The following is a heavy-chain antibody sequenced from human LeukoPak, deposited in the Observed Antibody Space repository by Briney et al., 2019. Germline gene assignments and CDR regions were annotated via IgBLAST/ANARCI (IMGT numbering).Heavy chain of an antibody. V-gene: IGHV3-23*01. CDR3: AKRVNFGSGSYSKASYYFDY. Sequence: GGPLRLSCAASGFTFSSYAMGWVRQAPGKGLEWVSTISGSGGSTYYADSVKGRFTISRDNSKNTLYLQMNSLRAEDTAVFYCAKRVNFGSGSYSKASYYFDYWGQGTLVTVSS. CDR2: ISGSGGST. CDR1: GFTFSSYA. D-gene: IGHD3-10*01. J-gene: IGHJ4*02.